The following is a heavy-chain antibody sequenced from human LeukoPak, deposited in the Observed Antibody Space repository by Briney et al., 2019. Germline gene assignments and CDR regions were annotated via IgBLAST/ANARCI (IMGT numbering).Heavy chain of an antibody. D-gene: IGHD2-2*01. CDR1: GFTFSSYG. CDR2: IWYDGSSK. V-gene: IGHV3-33*06. CDR3: AKDLGQLVD. J-gene: IGHJ4*02. Sequence: GRSLRLSCAASGFTFSSYGMHWVRQAPGKGLEWVAVIWYDGSSKYYADSVKGRFTISRDNSKNTLYLQMNSLRAEDTAVYYCAKDLGQLVDWGQGTLVTVSS.